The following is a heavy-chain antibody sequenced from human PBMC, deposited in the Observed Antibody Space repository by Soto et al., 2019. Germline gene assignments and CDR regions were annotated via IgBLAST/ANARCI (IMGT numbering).Heavy chain of an antibody. CDR1: GCSFTSYW. Sequence: GESLKISCKGSGCSFTSYWIGWVRQMPGKGLEWMGIIYPGDSDTRYSPSFQGQVTISADKSISTAYLQWSSLKASDTAMYYCARLGYYDFWSGYPHAFDIWGQGTMVTVSS. V-gene: IGHV5-51*01. D-gene: IGHD3-3*01. CDR2: IYPGDSDT. J-gene: IGHJ3*02. CDR3: ARLGYYDFWSGYPHAFDI.